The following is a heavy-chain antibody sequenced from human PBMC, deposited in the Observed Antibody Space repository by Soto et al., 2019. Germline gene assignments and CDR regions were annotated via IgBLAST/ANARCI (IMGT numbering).Heavy chain of an antibody. Sequence: QVQLQESGPGLVKPSESLSLTCTASGGSFSSYYWSWIRQPPGKGLEWIGYIYYSGTTNYNPSLKSRVTISLDTSKNQFSLKLSSVTAADTAIYYCARRSSSSWNYFDFWGQGTLVTVSS. CDR3: ARRSSSSWNYFDF. CDR1: GGSFSSYY. D-gene: IGHD6-13*01. V-gene: IGHV4-59*08. CDR2: IYYSGTT. J-gene: IGHJ4*02.